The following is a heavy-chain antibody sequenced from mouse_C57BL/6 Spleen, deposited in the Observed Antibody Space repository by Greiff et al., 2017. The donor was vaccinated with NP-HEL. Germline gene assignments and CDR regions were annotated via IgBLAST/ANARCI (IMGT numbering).Heavy chain of an antibody. CDR1: GYSFTDYN. CDR2: INPNYGTT. CDR3: ARSSLLFRYYAMDY. V-gene: IGHV1-39*01. J-gene: IGHJ4*01. Sequence: EVQLQESGPELVKPGASVKISCKASGYSFTDYNMNWVKQSNGKSLEWIGVINPNYGTTSYNQKFKGKATLTVDQSSSTAYMQLNSLTSEDSAVYYCARSSLLFRYYAMDYWGQGTSVTVSS. D-gene: IGHD2-1*01.